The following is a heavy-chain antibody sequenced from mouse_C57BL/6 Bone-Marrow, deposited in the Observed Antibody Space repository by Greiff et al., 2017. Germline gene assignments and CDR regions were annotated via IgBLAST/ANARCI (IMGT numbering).Heavy chain of an antibody. CDR2: INPSTGGT. Sequence: EVQLQQSGPELVKPGASVKISCKASGYSFTGYYMHWVKQSSEQSREWIGEINPSTGGTSYNQKFKGKATLTVDKSSSTAYMQLKSLTSEDSAVYYCARERLRYFAMDYWGQGTSVTVSS. CDR3: ARERLRYFAMDY. D-gene: IGHD2-4*01. V-gene: IGHV1-43*01. J-gene: IGHJ4*01. CDR1: GYSFTGYY.